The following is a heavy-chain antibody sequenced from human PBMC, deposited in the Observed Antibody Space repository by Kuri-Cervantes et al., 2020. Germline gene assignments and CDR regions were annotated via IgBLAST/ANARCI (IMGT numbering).Heavy chain of an antibody. V-gene: IGHV3-30*02. CDR1: GFTFSSYG. Sequence: GGSLGLSCAASGFTFSSYGMHWVRQAPGKGLEWVAVIWYDGSNKYYADSVKGRFTISRDNSKNTLYLQMNSLRAEDTAVYYCAKGEYGSYSAWGQGTLVTGSS. J-gene: IGHJ5*02. CDR2: IWYDGSNK. D-gene: IGHD1-26*01. CDR3: AKGEYGSYSA.